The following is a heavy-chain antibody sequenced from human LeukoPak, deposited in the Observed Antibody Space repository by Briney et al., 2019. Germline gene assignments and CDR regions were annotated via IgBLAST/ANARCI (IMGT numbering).Heavy chain of an antibody. D-gene: IGHD3-22*01. Sequence: GASVKVSCXASGYTFTGYYMHWVRQAPGQGLEWMGRINPNSGGTNYAQKFQGRVTMTRDTSISTAYMELSRLRSDDTAVYYCTSGYYYDSSGYYYDYWGQGTLVTVSS. J-gene: IGHJ4*02. CDR2: INPNSGGT. CDR3: TSGYYYDSSGYYYDY. CDR1: GYTFTGYY. V-gene: IGHV1-2*06.